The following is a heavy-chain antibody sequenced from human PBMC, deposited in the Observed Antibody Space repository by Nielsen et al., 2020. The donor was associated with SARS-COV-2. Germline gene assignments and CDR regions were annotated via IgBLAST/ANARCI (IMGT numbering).Heavy chain of an antibody. D-gene: IGHD1-26*01. CDR1: GYTFTRYH. V-gene: IGHV1-46*01. CDR3: ARGGGTYFGGVDY. Sequence: ASVKVSCKASGYTFTRYHMHWVRQAPGQGLEWMGMINPSGGRTTYAQKFQGRVTMASDTSTSTVYMELSSLRSDDTAVYYCARGGGTYFGGVDYWGQGTLVTVSS. CDR2: INPSGGRT. J-gene: IGHJ4*02.